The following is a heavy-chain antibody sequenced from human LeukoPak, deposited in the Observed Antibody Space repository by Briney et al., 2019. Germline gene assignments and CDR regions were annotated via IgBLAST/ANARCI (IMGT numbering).Heavy chain of an antibody. CDR3: ARGAVLRYFDWLSEPLDY. D-gene: IGHD3-9*01. CDR2: IYHSGST. CDR1: GYSISSGYY. V-gene: IGHV4-38-2*02. Sequence: SETLSLTCTVSGYSISSGYYWGWIRQPPGKGLEWIGSIYHSGSTYYNPSLKSRVTISVGTSKNQFSLKLSSVTAADTAVYYCARGAVLRYFDWLSEPLDYWGQGTLVTVSS. J-gene: IGHJ4*02.